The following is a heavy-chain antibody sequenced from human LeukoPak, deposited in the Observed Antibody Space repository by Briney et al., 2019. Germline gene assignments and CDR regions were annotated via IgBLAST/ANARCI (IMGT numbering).Heavy chain of an antibody. D-gene: IGHD6-6*01. J-gene: IGHJ4*02. CDR1: GYTFTGYY. CDR3: ALYSSSSGVDC. CDR2: INPKSGGT. Sequence: ASVKVSCKASGYTFTGYYMHWVRQAPGQGLEWMGWINPKSGGTNYAQKFQGRVTMIRDTSISTAYMELSRLRSDDTAVYYCALYSSSSGVDCWGQGTLVTVSS. V-gene: IGHV1-2*02.